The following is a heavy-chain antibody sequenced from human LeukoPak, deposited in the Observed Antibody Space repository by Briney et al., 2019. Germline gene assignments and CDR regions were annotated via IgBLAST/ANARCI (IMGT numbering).Heavy chain of an antibody. CDR3: TSYSDHPV. V-gene: IGHV3-53*01. CDR1: GFTVSGKH. Sequence: GGSLRLSCAVSGFTVSGKHMSWVRQAAGKGLEWVSVFYTDGNTYYADSVKGRFTISRGSSKNVLYIQMNSLRVEDTALYYCTSYSDHPVWGQGTLVTVSS. J-gene: IGHJ4*02. D-gene: IGHD4-11*01. CDR2: FYTDGNT.